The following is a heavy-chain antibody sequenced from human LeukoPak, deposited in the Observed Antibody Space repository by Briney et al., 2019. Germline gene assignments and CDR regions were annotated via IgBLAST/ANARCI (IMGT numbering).Heavy chain of an antibody. CDR2: ISGSGGST. Sequence: PGGSLRLSCAASGFTFSSYAMSWVRQAPGKGLEWVSSISGSGGSTYYADSVKGRFTISRDNSKNTLYLQMNSLRAEDTAVYYCAKVRDSSGYYWFDYWGQGTLVTVSS. V-gene: IGHV3-23*01. CDR3: AKVRDSSGYYWFDY. CDR1: GFTFSSYA. D-gene: IGHD3-22*01. J-gene: IGHJ4*02.